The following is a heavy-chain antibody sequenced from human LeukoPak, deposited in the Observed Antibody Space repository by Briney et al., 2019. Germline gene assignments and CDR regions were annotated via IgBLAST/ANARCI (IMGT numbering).Heavy chain of an antibody. CDR3: AIEGRYYYDGSGYPDAFDI. Sequence: SQTLSLTCAISGDSVSNNNAAWNWIRQSPSRGLEWLGRTYYRSKWNNDYAVSVKSRITFNPDTSKNQFSLQLSSVTPEDTAVYYCAIEGRYYYDGSGYPDAFDIWGQGTMVTVSS. D-gene: IGHD3-22*01. V-gene: IGHV6-1*01. CDR1: GDSVSNNNAA. CDR2: TYYRSKWNN. J-gene: IGHJ3*02.